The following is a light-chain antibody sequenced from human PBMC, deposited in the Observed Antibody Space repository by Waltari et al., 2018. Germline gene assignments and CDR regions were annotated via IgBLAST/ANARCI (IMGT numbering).Light chain of an antibody. CDR1: QGISNY. CDR3: QQSYSTPWT. Sequence: DIQMTQSPSSLSASVGDRVTITCRASQGISNYLAWYQQKPGKVPKLLIYTASTLQSGVPSRFSGSGFGTDFTLTISSLQPEDFATYYCQQSYSTPWTFGQGTKVEIK. J-gene: IGKJ1*01. CDR2: TAS. V-gene: IGKV1-39*01.